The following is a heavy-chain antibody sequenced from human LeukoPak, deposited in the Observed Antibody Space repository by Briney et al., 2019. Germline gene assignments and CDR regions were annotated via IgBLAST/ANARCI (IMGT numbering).Heavy chain of an antibody. V-gene: IGHV4-39*07. CDR1: GGSISSSSYY. CDR2: IYYSGST. J-gene: IGHJ4*02. Sequence: SETLSLTCTVSGGSISSSSYYWGWIRQPPGKGLEWIGSIYYSGSTYYNPSLKSRVTISVDTSKNQFSLKLSSVTAADTAVYYCASLLSSGWYIDYWGQGTLVTVSS. D-gene: IGHD6-19*01. CDR3: ASLLSSGWYIDY.